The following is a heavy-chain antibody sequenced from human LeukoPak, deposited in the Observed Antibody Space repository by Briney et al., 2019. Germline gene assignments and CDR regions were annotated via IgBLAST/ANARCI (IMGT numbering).Heavy chain of an antibody. J-gene: IGHJ4*02. D-gene: IGHD2-2*01. CDR1: GFTFSSYS. V-gene: IGHV3-48*01. CDR3: ARHPDYCSSTSCYLFDY. Sequence: GGSLRLSCAASGFTFSSYSMNWVRQAPGKGLEWVSYISSRSSTIYYADSVKGRFTISRDNAKNSLYLQMNSLRAEDTAVYYCARHPDYCSSTSCYLFDYWGQGTLVTVSS. CDR2: ISSRSSTI.